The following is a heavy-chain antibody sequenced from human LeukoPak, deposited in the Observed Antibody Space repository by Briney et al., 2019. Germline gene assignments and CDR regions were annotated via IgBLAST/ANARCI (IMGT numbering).Heavy chain of an antibody. Sequence: GGSLRLSCAASGFTLSSYEMNWVRQAPGKGLEWVSYISSSGSTIYYADSVKGRFTISRDNSKNTVYLQMSSLRAEDTAVYYCAKDGRLLEFDYWGQGTLVIVSS. CDR3: AKDGRLLEFDY. D-gene: IGHD2-21*02. V-gene: IGHV3-48*03. CDR2: ISSSGSTI. CDR1: GFTLSSYE. J-gene: IGHJ4*02.